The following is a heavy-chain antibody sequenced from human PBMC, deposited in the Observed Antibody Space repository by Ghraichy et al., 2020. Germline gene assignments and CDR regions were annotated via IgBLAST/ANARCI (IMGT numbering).Heavy chain of an antibody. CDR3: ARDPSRRIVVVPAAMLI. CDR1: GFTFSSYA. CDR2: ISYDGSNK. D-gene: IGHD2-2*01. Sequence: GGSLRLSCAASGFTFSSYAMHWVRQAPGKGLEWVAVISYDGSNKYYADSVKGRFTISRDNSKNTLYLQMNSLRAEDTAVYYCARDPSRRIVVVPAAMLIWGQGTMVTVSS. V-gene: IGHV3-30-3*01. J-gene: IGHJ3*02.